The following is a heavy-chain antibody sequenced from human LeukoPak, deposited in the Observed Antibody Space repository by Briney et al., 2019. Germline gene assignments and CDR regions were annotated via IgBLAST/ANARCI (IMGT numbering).Heavy chain of an antibody. Sequence: GGSLRLSCAASGFTFSDYYMTWIRQAPGEGLEWVSYISSSDYRTNYADSVKGRFTISRDNAKNSLYLQMNSLRAEDTAVYYCAREYASSSHFDSWGQGTLVTVSS. V-gene: IGHV3-11*01. J-gene: IGHJ4*02. CDR1: GFTFSDYY. D-gene: IGHD6-6*01. CDR2: ISSSDYRT. CDR3: AREYASSSHFDS.